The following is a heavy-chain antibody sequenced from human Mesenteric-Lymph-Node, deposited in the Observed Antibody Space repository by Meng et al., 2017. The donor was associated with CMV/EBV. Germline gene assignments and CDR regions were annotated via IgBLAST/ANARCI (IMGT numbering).Heavy chain of an antibody. J-gene: IGHJ6*02. CDR1: GFTFENYW. V-gene: IGHV3-7*01. D-gene: IGHD2-2*01. Sequence: GESLKISCVASGFTFENYWMTWVRQVPGKGLGWVANIKEDGSEKYYLDSVKGRFTISRDNAKNSLYLQMNSLRAEDTALYYCARDNDDQYYYGLDVWGQGTTVTVSS. CDR2: IKEDGSEK. CDR3: ARDNDDQYYYGLDV.